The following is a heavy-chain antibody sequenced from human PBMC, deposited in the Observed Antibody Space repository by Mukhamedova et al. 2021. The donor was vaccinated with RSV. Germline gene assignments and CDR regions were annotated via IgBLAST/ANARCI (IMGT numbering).Heavy chain of an antibody. D-gene: IGHD3-22*01. J-gene: IGHJ4*02. Sequence: GRVTITADESTSTAYMELSSLRSEDTAVYYCARGSDSSGYYYDYWGQGTLVTVSS. CDR3: ARGSDSSGYYYDY. V-gene: IGHV1-69*01.